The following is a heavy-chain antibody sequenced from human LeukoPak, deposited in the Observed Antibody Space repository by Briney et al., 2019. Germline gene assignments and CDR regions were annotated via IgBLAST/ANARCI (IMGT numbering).Heavy chain of an antibody. J-gene: IGHJ4*02. CDR2: IIPNSGGT. V-gene: IGHV1-2*02. CDR3: ARGMTMVTTGSYYFDY. D-gene: IGHD4-17*01. CDR1: GYTFTGYY. Sequence: ASVKVSCKASGYTFTGYYIHWVRQAPGQGLEWMGWIIPNSGGTHFAQKFQGRVTMTRDTSSSTAYMELSRLRSDDTAVYYCARGMTMVTTGSYYFDYWGQGTLVTVSS.